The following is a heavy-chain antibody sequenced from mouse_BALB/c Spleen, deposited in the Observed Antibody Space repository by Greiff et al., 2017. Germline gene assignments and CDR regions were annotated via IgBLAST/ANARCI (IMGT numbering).Heavy chain of an antibody. CDR2: IYPGGGYT. V-gene: IGHV1-63*02. CDR1: GYTFTNYW. J-gene: IGHJ1*01. Sequence: VQLQQSGAELVRPGTSVKISCKASGYTFTNYWLGWVKQRPGHGLEWIGDIYPGGGYTNYNEKFKGKATLTADTSSSTAYMQLSSLTSEDSAVYFCARGDGYDEWYFDVWGAGTTVTVSS. D-gene: IGHD2-2*01. CDR3: ARGDGYDEWYFDV.